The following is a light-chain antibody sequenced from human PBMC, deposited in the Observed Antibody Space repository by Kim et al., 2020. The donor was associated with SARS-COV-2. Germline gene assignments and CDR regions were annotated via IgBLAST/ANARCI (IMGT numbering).Light chain of an antibody. CDR1: SSSIGSNY. V-gene: IGLV1-47*01. CDR3: ATWEDSLSGPV. Sequence: GHRVTIACSGSSSSIGSNYVYWYQKVPGKAPKVVIYRINERPSGVPDRFSGSKSGTSASLAIRGLRSEDEADYYGATWEDSLSGPVFGGGSQLTVL. J-gene: IGLJ3*02. CDR2: RIN.